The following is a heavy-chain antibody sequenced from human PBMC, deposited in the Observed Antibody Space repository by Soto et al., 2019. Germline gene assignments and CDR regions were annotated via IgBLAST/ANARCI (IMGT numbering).Heavy chain of an antibody. V-gene: IGHV3-13*01. CDR3: ARGLGYCSSTSCSGRFDP. Sequence: WVLQATGKGLEWVSAIGTAGDTYYPGSVKGRFTISRENAKNSLYLQMNSLRAGDTAVYYCARGLGYCSSTSCSGRFDPWGQGTLVTVSS. D-gene: IGHD2-2*01. CDR2: IGTAGDT. J-gene: IGHJ5*02.